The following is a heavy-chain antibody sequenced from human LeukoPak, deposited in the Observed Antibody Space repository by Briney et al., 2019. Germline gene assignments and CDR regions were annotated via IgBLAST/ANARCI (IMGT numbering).Heavy chain of an antibody. CDR3: ARDRYASGSYDN. D-gene: IGHD3-10*01. CDR1: GYTFTGYY. J-gene: IGHJ4*02. V-gene: IGHV1-2*02. Sequence: AASVKVSCKASGYTFTGYYMHWVRQAPGQGLEWMGWINPNSGGTNYAQKFQGRVTMTRDTSISTAYMELRRLTSDDTAVYYCARDRYASGSYDNWGQGTLVTVSS. CDR2: INPNSGGT.